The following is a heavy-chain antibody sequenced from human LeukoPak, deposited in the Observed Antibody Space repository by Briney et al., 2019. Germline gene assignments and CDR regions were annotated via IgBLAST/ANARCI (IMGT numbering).Heavy chain of an antibody. J-gene: IGHJ4*02. D-gene: IGHD5-24*01. CDR1: GGSISSSSYY. V-gene: IGHV4-39*07. Sequence: SETLSLTCTVSGGSISSSSYYWGWIRQPPGKGLEWIGSTYYSGSTHYSPSLKSRVTISVDTSKNQFSLKLSSVTAADTAVYYCASSRDGYNYHYFDCWGQGTLVTVSS. CDR2: TYYSGST. CDR3: ASSRDGYNYHYFDC.